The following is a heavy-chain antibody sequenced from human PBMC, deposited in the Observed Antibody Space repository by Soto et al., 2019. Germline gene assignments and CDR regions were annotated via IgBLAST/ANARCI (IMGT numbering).Heavy chain of an antibody. V-gene: IGHV4-4*02. CDR2: IYHSGNT. Sequence: SETLSLTCAVSGGSISSRNWWSWVRQPPGKGLEWIGEIYHSGNTNYNPSLKSRVTISVDKSNNQFSLKLTSVTAADTAVYYCAPPGYYGDDDCYATNWGQGILVTVSS. CDR1: GGSISSRNW. CDR3: APPGYYGDDDCYATN. J-gene: IGHJ4*02. D-gene: IGHD2-21*01.